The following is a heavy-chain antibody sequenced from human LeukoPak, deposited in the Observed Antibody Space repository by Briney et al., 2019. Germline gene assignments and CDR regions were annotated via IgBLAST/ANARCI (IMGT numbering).Heavy chain of an antibody. CDR3: ARVGFWSGYYTGNYYYMDV. J-gene: IGHJ6*03. V-gene: IGHV3-7*01. Sequence: GGSLRLSCAASGFPFSIYWMSWVRQAPGKGLGWVANIKQDGSEIYYVDSVKGRFTISRDNAKNSLYLQMNSLRAEDTAVYYCARVGFWSGYYTGNYYYMDVWGKGTTVTVSS. CDR2: IKQDGSEI. CDR1: GFPFSIYW. D-gene: IGHD3-3*01.